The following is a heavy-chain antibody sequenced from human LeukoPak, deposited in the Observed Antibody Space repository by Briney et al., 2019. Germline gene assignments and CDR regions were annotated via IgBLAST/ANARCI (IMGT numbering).Heavy chain of an antibody. CDR1: GFTFSSYV. CDR3: AKDYASSWYEYWFDP. D-gene: IGHD6-13*01. Sequence: PGGSLRLSCAASGFTFSSYVMSWVRQAPGKGLEWVSAISGSGGSTYYADSVKGRFTISRDNSKNTLYLQMNSLRAEDTAVYYCAKDYASSWYEYWFDPWGQGTLVTVSS. CDR2: ISGSGGST. V-gene: IGHV3-23*01. J-gene: IGHJ5*02.